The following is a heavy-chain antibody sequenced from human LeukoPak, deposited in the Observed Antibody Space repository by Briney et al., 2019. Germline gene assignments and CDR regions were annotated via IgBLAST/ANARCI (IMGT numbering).Heavy chain of an antibody. V-gene: IGHV4-38-2*01. CDR1: GYSISSGYY. CDR2: IYHSGST. Sequence: SETLSLTCAVSGYSISSGYYWGWIRQPPGKGLEWIGSIYHSGSTYYNPSLKSRVTISVDTSKNQFSLKLSSVTAADTAVYYCARVDIVVVPSTKFDYWGQGTLVTVSS. D-gene: IGHD2-2*01. J-gene: IGHJ4*02. CDR3: ARVDIVVVPSTKFDY.